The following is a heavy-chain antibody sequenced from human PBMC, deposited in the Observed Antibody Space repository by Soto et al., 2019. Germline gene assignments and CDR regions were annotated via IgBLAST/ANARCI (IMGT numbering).Heavy chain of an antibody. V-gene: IGHV3-48*01. CDR3: ARELQRITIFGVVIPVYNYMDV. Sequence: GGSLRLSCAASGFTFSSYSMNWVRQAPGKGLEWVSYISSSSSTIYYADSVKGRFTISRDNAKSSLYLQMNSLRAEDTAVYYCARELQRITIFGVVIPVYNYMDVWGKGTTVTVSS. CDR2: ISSSSSTI. D-gene: IGHD3-3*01. J-gene: IGHJ6*03. CDR1: GFTFSSYS.